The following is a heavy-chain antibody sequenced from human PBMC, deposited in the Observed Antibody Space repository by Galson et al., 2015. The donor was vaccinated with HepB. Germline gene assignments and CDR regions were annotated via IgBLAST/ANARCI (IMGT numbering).Heavy chain of an antibody. CDR1: GFTFSSYA. CDR3: ARGPHYYYDGGAFDI. D-gene: IGHD3-22*01. Sequence: SLRLSCAASGFTFSSYAMHWVRQAPGKGLEWVAVISYDGSNKYYADSVKGRFTISRDNSKNTLYLQMNSLRAEDTAVYYCARGPHYYYDGGAFDIWGQGTMLTVSS. V-gene: IGHV3-30*04. J-gene: IGHJ3*02. CDR2: ISYDGSNK.